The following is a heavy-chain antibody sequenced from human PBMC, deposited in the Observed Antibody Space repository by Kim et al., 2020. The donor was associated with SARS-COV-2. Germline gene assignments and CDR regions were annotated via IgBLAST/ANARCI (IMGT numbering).Heavy chain of an antibody. CDR2: INPSGGST. Sequence: ASVKVSCKASGYTFTSYYMHWVRQAPGQGLEWMGIINPSGGSTSYAQKFQGRVTMTRDTSTSTVYMEVSSLRSEDTAVYYCARDRGTMVRGVSPPGYWGQGTLVTVSS. D-gene: IGHD3-10*01. CDR1: GYTFTSYY. V-gene: IGHV1-46*01. J-gene: IGHJ4*02. CDR3: ARDRGTMVRGVSPPGY.